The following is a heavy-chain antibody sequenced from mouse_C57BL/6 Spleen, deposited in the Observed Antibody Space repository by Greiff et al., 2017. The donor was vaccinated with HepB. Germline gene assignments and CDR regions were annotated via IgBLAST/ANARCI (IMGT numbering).Heavy chain of an antibody. CDR3: ATRSAMDY. Sequence: EVQLQQSGPELVKPGASVKISCKASGYTFTDYYMNWVKQSHGKSLEWIGDINPNNGGTSYNQKFKGTATLTVDKSSSTAYMELRSLTSEDSAVYYCATRSAMDYWGQGTSVTVSS. J-gene: IGHJ4*01. CDR1: GYTFTDYY. CDR2: INPNNGGT. V-gene: IGHV1-26*01.